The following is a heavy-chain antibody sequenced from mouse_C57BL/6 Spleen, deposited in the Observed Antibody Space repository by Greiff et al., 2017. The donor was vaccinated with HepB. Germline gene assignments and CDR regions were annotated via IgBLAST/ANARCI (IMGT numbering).Heavy chain of an antibody. V-gene: IGHV5-16*01. D-gene: IGHD2-4*01. J-gene: IGHJ4*01. CDR3: ARETLYDYDRAMDY. Sequence: EVKLVESEGGLVQPGSSMKLSCTASGFTFSDYYMAWVRQVPEKGLEWVANINYDGSSTYYLDSLKSRFIISRDNAKNILYLQMSSLKSEDTATYYCARETLYDYDRAMDYWGQGTSVTVSS. CDR2: INYDGSST. CDR1: GFTFSDYY.